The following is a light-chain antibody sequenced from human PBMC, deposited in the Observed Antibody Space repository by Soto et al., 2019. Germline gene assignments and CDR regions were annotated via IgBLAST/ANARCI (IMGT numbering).Light chain of an antibody. CDR2: GAS. CDR1: KSVSSSY. V-gene: IGKV3-20*01. J-gene: IGKJ3*01. CDR3: QHYGTSAL. Sequence: EIVLTQSPGPLSLSPGERDTLSCRASKSVSSSYLAWYQQKPGQAPRLLIYGASNRATGIPDRFSVSASGTDFTLTISRLEHEDFSEYYCQHYGTSALVGPGTKVDIK.